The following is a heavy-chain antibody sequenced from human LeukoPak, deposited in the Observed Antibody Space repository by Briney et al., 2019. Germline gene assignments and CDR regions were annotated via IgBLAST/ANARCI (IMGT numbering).Heavy chain of an antibody. CDR2: IHYSGGT. CDR3: AVIGGTTDYYIDY. CDR1: GGSISSYY. V-gene: IGHV4-59*01. D-gene: IGHD2/OR15-2a*01. J-gene: IGHJ4*02. Sequence: SETLSLTCTVSGGSISSYYWSWIRQPPGKGLEWFGYIHYSGGTNYNPSLKSRVTISLDTSKSQFSLKLTSVTAADTAVYYCAVIGGTTDYYIDYWGQGTLVTVSS.